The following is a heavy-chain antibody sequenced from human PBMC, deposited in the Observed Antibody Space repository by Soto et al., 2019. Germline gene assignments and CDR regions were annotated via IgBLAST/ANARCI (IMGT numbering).Heavy chain of an antibody. CDR3: ARQDSYGSHLDS. D-gene: IGHD5-18*01. CDR2: IYYSGST. Sequence: SETLSLTCTVSGGSISSGGYYWSWIRQHPGKGLEWIGYIYYSGSTYYNPSLKSRVTISVDTSKNQFSLKLSSVTAADTAVYYCARQDSYGSHLDSWGQGTLVTVSS. V-gene: IGHV4-31*03. J-gene: IGHJ4*02. CDR1: GGSISSGGYY.